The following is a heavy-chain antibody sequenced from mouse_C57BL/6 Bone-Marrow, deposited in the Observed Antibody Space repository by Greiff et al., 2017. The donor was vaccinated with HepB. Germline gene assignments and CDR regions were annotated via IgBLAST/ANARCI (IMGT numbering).Heavy chain of an antibody. CDR1: GYTFTEYT. D-gene: IGHD1-1*01. V-gene: IGHV1-62-2*01. CDR3: ARHEAIYYYGRGGFDY. J-gene: IGHJ2*01. Sequence: QVQLQQSGAELVKPGASVKLSCKASGYTFTEYTIHWVKQRSGQGLEWIGWFYPGSGSIKYNEKFKDKATLTADKSSSTVYMELSRLTSEDSAVYFCARHEAIYYYGRGGFDYWGQGTTLTVSS. CDR2: FYPGSGSI.